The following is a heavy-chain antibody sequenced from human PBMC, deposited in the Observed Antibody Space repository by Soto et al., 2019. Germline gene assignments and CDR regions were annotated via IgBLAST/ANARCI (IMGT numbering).Heavy chain of an antibody. D-gene: IGHD2-21*02. Sequence: QVQLVQSGAEVRKPGASVKVSCKPSGYTFNTYYLHWLRQAPGQALEWMGVIHPSGGGTTYAQKFLGRVTVTRATTTLSVFAELSRLRSDHTAVYYCDGGGHIAVVTARFDSWGKGPLVSVPS. V-gene: IGHV1-46*02. J-gene: IGHJ4*02. CDR1: GYTFNTYY. CDR3: DGGGHIAVVTARFDS. CDR2: IHPSGGGT.